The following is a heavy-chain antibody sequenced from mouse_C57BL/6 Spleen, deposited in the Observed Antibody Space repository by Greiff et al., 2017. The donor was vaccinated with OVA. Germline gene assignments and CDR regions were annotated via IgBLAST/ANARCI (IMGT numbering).Heavy chain of an antibody. D-gene: IGHD1-1*01. CDR1: GYTFTSYW. V-gene: IGHV1-59*01. J-gene: IGHJ2*01. CDR2: IDPSDSYT. Sequence: QVQLQQPGAELVRPGTSVKLSCKASGYTFTSYWMHWVKQRPGQGLEWIGVIDPSDSYTNYNQKFKGKATLTVDTSSSTAYMQLSSLTSEDSAVYYCARVTNYYGRGDFDYWGQGTTLTVSS. CDR3: ARVTNYYGRGDFDY.